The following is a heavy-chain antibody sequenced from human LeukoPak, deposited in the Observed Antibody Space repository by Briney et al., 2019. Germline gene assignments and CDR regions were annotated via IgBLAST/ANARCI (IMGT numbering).Heavy chain of an antibody. CDR3: ARAPRDTVTTGNWFDP. D-gene: IGHD4-17*01. CDR2: ISSSSSTI. V-gene: IGHV3-48*04. Sequence: PGGSLRLSCAASGFTFSSYSMNWVRQAPGKGLEWVSYISSSSSTIYYADSVKGRFTISRDNAKNSLYLQMNSPRAEDTAVYYCARAPRDTVTTGNWFDPWGQGTLVTVSS. J-gene: IGHJ5*02. CDR1: GFTFSSYS.